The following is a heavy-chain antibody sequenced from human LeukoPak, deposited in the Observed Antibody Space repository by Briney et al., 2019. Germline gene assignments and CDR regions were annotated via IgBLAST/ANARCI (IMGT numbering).Heavy chain of an antibody. D-gene: IGHD3-22*01. V-gene: IGHV1-46*01. Sequence: ASVKVSCKASGYTFTGYYMHWVRQAPGQGLEWMGIINPSGGSTSYAQKFQGRVTITADKSTSTAYMELSSLRSEDTAVYYCARSYYDSTVGDYWGQGTLVTVSS. CDR1: GYTFTGYY. CDR2: INPSGGST. CDR3: ARSYYDSTVGDY. J-gene: IGHJ4*02.